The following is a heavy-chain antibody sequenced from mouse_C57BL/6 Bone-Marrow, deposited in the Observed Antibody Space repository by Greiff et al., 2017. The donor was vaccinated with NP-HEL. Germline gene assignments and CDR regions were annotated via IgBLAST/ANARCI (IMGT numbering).Heavy chain of an antibody. V-gene: IGHV1-64*01. CDR1: GYTFTSYW. D-gene: IGHD2-3*01. CDR3: ARTGRLLLYYAMDY. J-gene: IGHJ4*01. CDR2: IHPNSGST. Sequence: QVQLQQPGAELVKPGASVKLSCKASGYTFTSYWMHCVKQRPGQGLEWIGMIHPNSGSTNYNEKFKSKATLTVDKSSSTAYMQLSSLTSEDSAVYYCARTGRLLLYYAMDYWGQGTSVTVSS.